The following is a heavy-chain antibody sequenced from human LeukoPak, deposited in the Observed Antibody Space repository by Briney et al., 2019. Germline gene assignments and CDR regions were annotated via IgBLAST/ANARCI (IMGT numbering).Heavy chain of an antibody. CDR2: ISGSGGGT. J-gene: IGHJ4*02. CDR1: GFTFSSYA. V-gene: IGHV3-23*01. Sequence: GGSLRLSCAASGFTFSSYAMSWVRQAPGKGLEWVSAISGSGGGTYYADSVKGRFTISRDNSKNTLYLQMNSLRAEDTAVYYCAKDIPSYCGGDCYNSFDYWGQGTLVTVSS. D-gene: IGHD2-21*02. CDR3: AKDIPSYCGGDCYNSFDY.